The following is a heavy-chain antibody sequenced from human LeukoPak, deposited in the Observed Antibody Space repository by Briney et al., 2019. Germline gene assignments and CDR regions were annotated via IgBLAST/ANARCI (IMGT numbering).Heavy chain of an antibody. Sequence: SETLSLTCTVSGGSISSYYWTWIRQPPGKGLECIGYIYYSGSTNYNPSLKSRVIISADTSKNQFSLKLSSVTAADTAVYYCARGGYSSPNRMDYWGQGTLVTVSS. CDR2: IYYSGST. CDR3: ARGGYSSPNRMDY. V-gene: IGHV4-59*01. D-gene: IGHD6-13*01. CDR1: GGSISSYY. J-gene: IGHJ4*02.